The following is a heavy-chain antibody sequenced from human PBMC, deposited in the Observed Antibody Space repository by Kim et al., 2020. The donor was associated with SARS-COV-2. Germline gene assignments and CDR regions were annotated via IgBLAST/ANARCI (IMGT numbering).Heavy chain of an antibody. CDR2: IYYSGST. CDR3: ASGYDSSGVVDY. V-gene: IGHV4-59*08. Sequence: SETLSLTCTVSGGSISSYYWSWIRQPPGKGLEWIGYIYYSGSTNYNPSLKSRVTISVDTSKNQFSLKLSSVTAADTAVYYCASGYDSSGVVDYWGQGTLVTVSS. D-gene: IGHD3-22*01. J-gene: IGHJ4*02. CDR1: GGSISSYY.